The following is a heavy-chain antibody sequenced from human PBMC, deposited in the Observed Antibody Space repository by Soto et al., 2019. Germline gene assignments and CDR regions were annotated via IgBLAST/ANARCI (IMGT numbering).Heavy chain of an antibody. CDR2: IYSGGST. J-gene: IGHJ4*02. CDR1: GFSVSSNY. CDR3: ARRHYYGSD. D-gene: IGHD3-10*01. V-gene: IGHV3-66*04. Sequence: EVQLVESGGGLVQPGGSLRLSCAASGFSVSSNYMYWVRQAPGKGLECVSLIYSGGSTDHADSVTDRFTISRDNSKNTLYLQMNSRRAEDTAVYYCARRHYYGSDWGQGTLVTVSS.